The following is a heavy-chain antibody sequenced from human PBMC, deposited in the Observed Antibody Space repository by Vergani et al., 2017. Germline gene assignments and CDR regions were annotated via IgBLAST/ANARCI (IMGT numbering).Heavy chain of an antibody. CDR1: GGTFSSYA. Sequence: QVQLVQSGAEVKKPGSSVKVSCKASGGTFSSYAISWVRQAPGQGLEWMGGIIPIFGTANYAQKFQGRVTITADESTSTAYMGLSSLRSEDTAVYYCARGGWEVGTRHNWLDPWGQGTLVTVSS. J-gene: IGHJ5*02. CDR3: ARGGWEVGTRHNWLDP. D-gene: IGHD3-22*01. V-gene: IGHV1-69*01. CDR2: IIPIFGTA.